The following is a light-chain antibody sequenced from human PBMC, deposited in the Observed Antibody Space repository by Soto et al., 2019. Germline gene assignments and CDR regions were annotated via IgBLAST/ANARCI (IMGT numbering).Light chain of an antibody. Sequence: EIVMTQSPATLSVSPGEGSTLSCRASQSLRSRLAWYQQKPGQAPRLLXYDASTRANGIPARFSGSGSGTELTLTISSLQSEDFAVYYCQQYKNWPTITFGQGTRLEIK. J-gene: IGKJ5*01. CDR3: QQYKNWPTIT. CDR2: DAS. CDR1: QSLRSR. V-gene: IGKV3-15*01.